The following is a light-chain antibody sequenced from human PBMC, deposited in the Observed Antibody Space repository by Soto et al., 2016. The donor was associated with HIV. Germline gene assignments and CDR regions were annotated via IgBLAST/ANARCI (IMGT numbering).Light chain of an antibody. J-gene: IGKJ2*01. V-gene: IGKV1-6*01. CDR1: QGIKNE. CDR2: STS. Sequence: AIQMTQFPSSLSAFVGDRVTITCRASQGIKNELAWYQQRPGKAPKLLIYSTSSLGSEVPSRFSGSASGTDFTLTISSQQPEDSASYFCLQDYSYPFTFGRGPNWR. CDR3: LQDYSYPFT.